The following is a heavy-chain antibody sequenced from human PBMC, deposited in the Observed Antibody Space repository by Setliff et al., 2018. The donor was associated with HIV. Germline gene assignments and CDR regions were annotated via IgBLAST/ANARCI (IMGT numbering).Heavy chain of an antibody. CDR2: INAGYGNT. D-gene: IGHD4-17*01. V-gene: IGHV1-3*01. J-gene: IGHJ4*02. CDR1: GYTFTSYA. Sequence: AXVKVSCKASGYTFTSYAIHWVRQAPGQSLEWMGWINAGYGNTKYSQKFQGRVTITRDASASTAYMELSSLRSDDTAVYYCARDDHGDPFDYWGQGTLVTVSS. CDR3: ARDDHGDPFDY.